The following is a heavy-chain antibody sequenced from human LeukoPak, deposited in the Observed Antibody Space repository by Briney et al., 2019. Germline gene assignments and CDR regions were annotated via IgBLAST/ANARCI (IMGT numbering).Heavy chain of an antibody. D-gene: IGHD3-3*01. Sequence: ASVKVSCKASGYTFTSYGISWVRQAPGQGLEWMGWISAYNGNTNYAQKFQGRVTMTRDTSTSTVYMELSSLRSEDTAVYYCARGSTIFGVVIMYWFDPWGQGTLVTVSS. V-gene: IGHV1-18*01. CDR2: ISAYNGNT. J-gene: IGHJ5*02. CDR1: GYTFTSYG. CDR3: ARGSTIFGVVIMYWFDP.